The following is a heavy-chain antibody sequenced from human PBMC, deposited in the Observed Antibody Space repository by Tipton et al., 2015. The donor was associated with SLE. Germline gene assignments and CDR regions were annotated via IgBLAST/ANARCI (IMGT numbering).Heavy chain of an antibody. CDR3: ARDFYHSGWYDY. J-gene: IGHJ4*02. V-gene: IGHV4-39*07. Sequence: TLSLTCTVSGGSISSSSYYWGWIRQPPGKGLEGSGGIYYCGSTYYNPSLKSRVTISVDTSKNQCSLKLSSVTAADTAVDYCARDFYHSGWYDYWGQGTLVTVSS. CDR2: IYYCGST. D-gene: IGHD6-19*01. CDR1: GGSISSSSYY.